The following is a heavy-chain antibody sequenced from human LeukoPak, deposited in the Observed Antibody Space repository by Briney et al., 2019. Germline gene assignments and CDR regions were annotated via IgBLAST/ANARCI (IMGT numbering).Heavy chain of an antibody. V-gene: IGHV1-69*13. CDR2: IIPIFGTA. Sequence: SVKVSCKASRGTFSSYAISWVRQAPGQGLEWMGGIIPIFGTANYAQKFQGRVTITADESTSTAYMELSSLRSEDTAVYYCASKRDCSSTSCYVYYYGMDVWGKGTTVTVSS. CDR3: ASKRDCSSTSCYVYYYGMDV. CDR1: RGTFSSYA. J-gene: IGHJ6*04. D-gene: IGHD2-2*01.